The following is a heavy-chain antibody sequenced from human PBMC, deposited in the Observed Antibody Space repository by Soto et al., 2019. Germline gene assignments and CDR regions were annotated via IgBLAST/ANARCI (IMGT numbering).Heavy chain of an antibody. Sequence: GGSLRLSCAASGFTFSSYGMHWVRQAPGKGLEWVAVIWYDGSNRYYADSVKGRFTISRDNSKNTLYLQMNSLRAEDTAVYYCARVGYNWNDGIDYWGQGTLVTVSS. D-gene: IGHD1-20*01. CDR3: ARVGYNWNDGIDY. J-gene: IGHJ4*02. V-gene: IGHV3-33*01. CDR2: IWYDGSNR. CDR1: GFTFSSYG.